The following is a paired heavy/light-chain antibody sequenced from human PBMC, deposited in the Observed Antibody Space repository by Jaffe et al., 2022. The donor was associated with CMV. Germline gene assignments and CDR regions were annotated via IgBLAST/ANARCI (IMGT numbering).Light chain of an antibody. CDR1: SSDVGGYNY. V-gene: IGLV2-14*03. J-gene: IGLJ2*01. CDR2: DVS. Sequence: QSALTQPASVSGSPGQSITISCTGTSSDVGGYNYVSWYQQHPGKAPKLMIYDVSNRPSGVSNRFSGSKSGNTASLTISGLQAEDESDYYCSSYTSSTTVIFGGGTKVTVL. CDR3: SSYTSSTTVI.
Heavy chain of an antibody. V-gene: IGHV3-33*01. Sequence: QVQLVESGGGVVQPGRSLRLSCAASGFSFSSYGMHWVRQAPGKGLEWVVVIWYDGSNKYYGDSVKGRFTISRDDSKNTLYLQMDSLRAEDTAVYYCAREAIRAEAGSLWSDHHGMDVWGQGTTVTVSS. CDR3: AREAIRAEAGSLWSDHHGMDV. J-gene: IGHJ6*02. CDR1: GFSFSSYG. CDR2: IWYDGSNK. D-gene: IGHD6-13*01.